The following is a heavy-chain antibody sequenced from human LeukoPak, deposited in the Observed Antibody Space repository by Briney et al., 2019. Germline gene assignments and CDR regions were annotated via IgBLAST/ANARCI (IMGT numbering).Heavy chain of an antibody. J-gene: IGHJ4*02. CDR2: MNPNSGNT. CDR1: GYTFTSYD. D-gene: IGHD6-13*01. V-gene: IGHV1-8*03. CDR3: ARVAAAGPNTHFDY. Sequence: GASVKVSCKASGYTFTSYDINWVRQATGQGLEWMGWMNPNSGNTGYAQKFQGRVTITRNTSISTAYMELSSLRSEDTAMYYCARVAAAGPNTHFDYWGQGTLVTVSS.